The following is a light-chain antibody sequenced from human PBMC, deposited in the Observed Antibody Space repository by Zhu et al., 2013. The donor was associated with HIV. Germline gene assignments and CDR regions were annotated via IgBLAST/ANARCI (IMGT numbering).Light chain of an antibody. CDR1: ESFNNY. V-gene: IGKV3-20*01. CDR2: GAS. Sequence: EIVLTQSPATLALSPGDRAILSCRASESFNNYLAWYQQKPGQAPRLLIYGASTRATGIVDRFSGSGSGTDFILTIRRLEPEDFAVYYCQQYGRSPLTFGQGTRVEIK. J-gene: IGKJ1*01. CDR3: QQYGRSPLT.